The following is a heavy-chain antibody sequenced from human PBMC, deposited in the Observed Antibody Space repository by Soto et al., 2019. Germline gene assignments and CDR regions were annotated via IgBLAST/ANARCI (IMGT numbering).Heavy chain of an antibody. CDR3: AKDRQYPRDYFHS. CDR2: ISPNGQGI. Sequence: EVKLLESGGGLVQPGGSLRLSCGVSGFTVTSNGVSWVRQAPGKGLEWVSAISPNGQGIWYADSVKGRFTISRDISRNTVFLQRDSLRAEDTAVYYWAKDRQYPRDYFHSGGQGTLVTVSS. D-gene: IGHD4-4*01. J-gene: IGHJ4*02. CDR1: GFTVTSNG. V-gene: IGHV3-23*01.